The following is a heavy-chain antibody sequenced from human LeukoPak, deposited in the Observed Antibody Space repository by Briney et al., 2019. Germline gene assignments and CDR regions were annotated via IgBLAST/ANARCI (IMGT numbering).Heavy chain of an antibody. D-gene: IGHD2-21*02. CDR2: ISASRTYI. CDR1: GFKSNIYS. Sequence: GGSLRLCCAASGFKSNIYSMNEVLQASGMGLVLLSSISASRTYIHYADFMKGRFTISIDHPKPTLYLQVNSTRAEDTAIYYCARDQLGDPGASDTLGQGTMVTVSS. J-gene: IGHJ3*02. CDR3: ARDQLGDPGASDT. V-gene: IGHV3-21*01.